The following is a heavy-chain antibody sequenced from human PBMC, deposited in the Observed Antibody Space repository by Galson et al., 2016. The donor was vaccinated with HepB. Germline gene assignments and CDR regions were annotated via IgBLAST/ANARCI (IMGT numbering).Heavy chain of an antibody. CDR2: ISYDAINK. Sequence: SLRLSCAASGFTFTSYGMHWVRQAPGKGLEWVALISYDAINKYYTDSVKGRFTMSRDNAKNTLYLQLNSLRAEDTALYYCVKGQMAGTLGAFDIWGQGTMVTVSS. CDR1: GFTFTSYG. CDR3: VKGQMAGTLGAFDI. D-gene: IGHD6-19*01. V-gene: IGHV3-30*18. J-gene: IGHJ3*02.